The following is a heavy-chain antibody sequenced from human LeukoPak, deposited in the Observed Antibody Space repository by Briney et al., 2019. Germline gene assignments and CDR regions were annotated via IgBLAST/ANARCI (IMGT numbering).Heavy chain of an antibody. J-gene: IGHJ3*02. D-gene: IGHD3-22*01. CDR3: ARHAYYYDRSGSYEAFDI. Sequence: PSETLSLTCTVSGGSISTYYWSWIRQPQATGLEWIGSMYYSGSTNYKPSLKSRVTISVDTSKNQFSLKLSSVTAADTAVYYCARHAYYYDRSGSYEAFDIWGQGTMVTVSS. CDR1: GGSISTYY. CDR2: MYYSGST. V-gene: IGHV4-59*08.